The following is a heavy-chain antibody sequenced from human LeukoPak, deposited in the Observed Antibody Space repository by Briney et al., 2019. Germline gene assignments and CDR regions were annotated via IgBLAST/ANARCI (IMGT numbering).Heavy chain of an antibody. CDR1: GFTVGTYW. Sequence: GSLRLSCAASGFTVGTYWMGWVRHAPGKGMEWVANIKQDGTEKSYVDSVKGRFTISRDNVKNSVYLQMHSLRADDTAIYYCVRDTYRSAVAGSSGLGHWGQGTLVTVSS. J-gene: IGHJ4*02. D-gene: IGHD6-19*01. V-gene: IGHV3-7*01. CDR2: IKQDGTEK. CDR3: VRDTYRSAVAGSSGLGH.